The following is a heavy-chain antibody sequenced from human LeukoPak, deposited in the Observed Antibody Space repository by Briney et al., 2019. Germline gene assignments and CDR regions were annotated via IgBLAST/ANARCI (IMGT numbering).Heavy chain of an antibody. CDR1: GGSFRDYY. J-gene: IGHJ2*01. Sequence: SETLSLTCAVYGGSFRDYYWSWIRQTPGEGLQWIGGIKYSGSTDYNPSLKSRVTMSIDTSKNQFSLTLTSVTAADTAMYYCARGILGQGYFDLWGRDTLVTVSS. V-gene: IGHV4-34*01. D-gene: IGHD3/OR15-3a*01. CDR2: IKYSGST. CDR3: ARGILGQGYFDL.